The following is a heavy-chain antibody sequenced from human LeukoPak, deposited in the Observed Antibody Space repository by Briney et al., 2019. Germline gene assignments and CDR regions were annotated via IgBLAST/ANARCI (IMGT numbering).Heavy chain of an antibody. V-gene: IGHV3-30-3*01. CDR3: ARVEMATISVGYFDY. CDR1: GFTFSSYA. D-gene: IGHD5-24*01. J-gene: IGHJ4*02. CDR2: ISYDGSNK. Sequence: PGGSLRLSCAASGFTFSSYAMHWVRQAPGKGLEWVAVISYDGSNKYYADSVKGRFTIPRDNSKNTLYLQMNSLRAEDTAVYYCARVEMATISVGYFDYWGQGTLVTVSS.